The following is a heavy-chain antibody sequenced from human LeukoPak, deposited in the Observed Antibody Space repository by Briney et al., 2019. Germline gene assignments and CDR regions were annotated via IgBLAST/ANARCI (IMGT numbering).Heavy chain of an antibody. CDR3: ARVYCSSTSCYWFDP. D-gene: IGHD2-2*01. V-gene: IGHV4-38-2*02. J-gene: IGHJ5*02. CDR2: IYHSGST. Sequence: KSSETLSLTCTVPGYSISSGYYWGWIRQPPGKGLEWIGSIYHSGSTYYNPSLKSRVTISVDTSKNQFSLKLSSVTAADTAVYYCARVYCSSTSCYWFDPWGQGTLVTVSS. CDR1: GYSISSGYY.